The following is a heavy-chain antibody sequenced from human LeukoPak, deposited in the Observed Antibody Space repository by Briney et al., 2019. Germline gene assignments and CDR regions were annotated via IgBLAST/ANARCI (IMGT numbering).Heavy chain of an antibody. J-gene: IGHJ4*02. Sequence: GGSLRLSCAASGFTFSTYGMHWVRQAPGKGLEWVAVIWYDGRTKYYADSVKGRFTISRDNSKNTLYLQMNSLRAEDTAVYYCAKDNTVLYHHYFDDWGQGTLVTVSS. CDR3: AKDNTVLYHHYFDD. V-gene: IGHV3-30*02. D-gene: IGHD4-17*01. CDR1: GFTFSTYG. CDR2: IWYDGRTK.